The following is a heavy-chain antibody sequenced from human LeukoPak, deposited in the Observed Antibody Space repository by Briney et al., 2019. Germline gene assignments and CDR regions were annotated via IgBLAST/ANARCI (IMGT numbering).Heavy chain of an antibody. CDR1: GYTFTGYY. J-gene: IGHJ4*02. CDR3: ARDRAGRVPAAIFNY. CDR2: INPNSGGT. Sequence: ASVKVSCKASGYTFTGYYMHWVRQAPGQELEWMGWINPNSGGTNYAQKFQGRVTMTRDTSISTAYMELSRLRSDDTAVYYCARDRAGRVPAAIFNYWGQGTLVTVSS. D-gene: IGHD2-2*01. V-gene: IGHV1-2*02.